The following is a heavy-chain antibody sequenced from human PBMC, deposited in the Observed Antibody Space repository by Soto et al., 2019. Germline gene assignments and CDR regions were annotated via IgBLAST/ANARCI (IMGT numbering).Heavy chain of an antibody. CDR2: IIPIFGTA. Sequence: SVKVSCKASGGTFSSYAISWARQAPGQGLEWMGGIIPIFGTANYAQKFQGRVTITADESTSTAYMELSSLRSEDTAVYYCAQCGGDCYAPDYWGQGTLVTVSS. J-gene: IGHJ4*02. CDR1: GGTFSSYA. D-gene: IGHD2-21*02. V-gene: IGHV1-69*13. CDR3: AQCGGDCYAPDY.